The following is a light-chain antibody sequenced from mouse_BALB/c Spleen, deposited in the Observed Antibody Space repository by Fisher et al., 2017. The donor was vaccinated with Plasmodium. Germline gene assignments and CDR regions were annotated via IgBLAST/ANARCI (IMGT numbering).Light chain of an antibody. J-gene: IGKJ2*01. V-gene: IGKV2-137*01. CDR3: MQHLESPFT. CDR1: KSLLHSNGNTC. Sequence: DIVMTQTTPSVIVTPGESVSISCRSSKSLLHSNGNTCLYWILQGPGQSPQLLIYWMSNLASGVPDRFSGSGSGTSFTLRISRVEAEGVGVYYCMQHLESPFTFGGGTKLEIK. CDR2: WMS.